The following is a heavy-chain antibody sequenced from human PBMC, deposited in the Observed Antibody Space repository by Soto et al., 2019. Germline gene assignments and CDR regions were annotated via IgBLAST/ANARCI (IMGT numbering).Heavy chain of an antibody. V-gene: IGHV2-5*02. J-gene: IGHJ4*02. D-gene: IGHD4-17*01. CDR3: ARKGYGDYPLDY. CDR1: GFSLSTSGVG. CDR2: VYWDDTK. Sequence: QITLRESGPTLVKPTQTLTLTCTFSGFSLSTSGVGVGWIRQPPGKALEWLAVVYWDDTKRYSPSLKSRLTITKDTCKNHVVLTMTNMYPVDTATYFCARKGYGDYPLDYWGQGTLVAVSS.